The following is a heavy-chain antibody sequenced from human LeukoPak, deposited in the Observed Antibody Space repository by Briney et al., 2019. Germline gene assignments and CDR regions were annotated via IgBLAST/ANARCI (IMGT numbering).Heavy chain of an antibody. Sequence: PSETLSLTCTVSGVSISSSSYYWGWIRQPPGKGLEWVSSISGSGDSTFYADSVKGRFSISRDNSKNTLYLQVNGLRTEDTAVYYCAKDRLLNCRGDCYIFDYWGQGTVVTVSS. CDR3: AKDRLLNCRGDCYIFDY. J-gene: IGHJ4*02. CDR2: ISGSGDST. CDR1: GVSISSSSYY. D-gene: IGHD2-21*02. V-gene: IGHV3-23*01.